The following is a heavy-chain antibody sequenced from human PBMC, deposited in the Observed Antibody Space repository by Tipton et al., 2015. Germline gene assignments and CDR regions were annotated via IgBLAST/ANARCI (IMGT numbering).Heavy chain of an antibody. V-gene: IGHV5-51*01. D-gene: IGHD3-22*01. CDR3: AGHRDSSGYYQHDGFNI. Sequence: QLVQSGAEVKKPGESLKISCKGSGYSFTSYWIGWVRQMPGKGLALMGIIYPGDSETAYSPSFQGQVTISADKSISTAYLQWSSLKASDTAMYYCAGHRDSSGYYQHDGFNIWGQGTMVTVSS. CDR1: GYSFTSYW. J-gene: IGHJ3*02. CDR2: IYPGDSET.